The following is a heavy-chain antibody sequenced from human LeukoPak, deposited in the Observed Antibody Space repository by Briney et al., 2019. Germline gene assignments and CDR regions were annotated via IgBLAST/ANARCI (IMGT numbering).Heavy chain of an antibody. V-gene: IGHV4-61*02. J-gene: IGHJ6*03. CDR3: ARAGDVVVVPPTAYLPPRYYMDV. CDR1: GGPISRGTYY. CDR2: IYATRNT. D-gene: IGHD2-2*01. Sequence: SETLSLTCTVSGGPISRGTYYWSWIRPTAEQGLEWIGRIYATRNTKYNPSLNSRATISLDTSKNQFSLTLSSVTAADSAVYYCARAGDVVVVPPTAYLPPRYYMDVWGKGTSVTVSS.